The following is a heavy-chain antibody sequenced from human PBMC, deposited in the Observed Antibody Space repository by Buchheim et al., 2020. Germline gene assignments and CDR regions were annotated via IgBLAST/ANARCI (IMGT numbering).Heavy chain of an antibody. CDR2: ISGSGAHT. V-gene: IGHV3-23*01. J-gene: IGHJ5*02. CDR3: AKDPVYDFWSGYLNWFDP. D-gene: IGHD3-3*01. CDR1: GFTFSSYA. Sequence: EVQLLDSGGGLVQTGGSLRLSCAASGFTFSSYAMRWVRQAPGKGLEWVSAISGSGAHTYYADSVKGRFTISRDNSKNTLFLQMNSLRAEDTAVYYCAKDPVYDFWSGYLNWFDPWGQGTL.